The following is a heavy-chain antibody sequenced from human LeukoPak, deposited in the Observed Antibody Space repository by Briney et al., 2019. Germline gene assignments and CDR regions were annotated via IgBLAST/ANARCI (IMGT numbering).Heavy chain of an antibody. V-gene: IGHV3-7*03. CDR1: GLTFSSYC. J-gene: IGHJ6*04. CDR2: IKQDGSEK. Sequence: GGSLRLSCAASGLTFSSYCMSWVRQAPGKGLEWVANIKQDGSEKYYVDSVKGRFTISRDNAKNSLYLQMNSLRAEDTAVYYCARDDWNAVYYYYYGMDVWGKGTTVTVSS. CDR3: ARDDWNAVYYYYYGMDV. D-gene: IGHD1-1*01.